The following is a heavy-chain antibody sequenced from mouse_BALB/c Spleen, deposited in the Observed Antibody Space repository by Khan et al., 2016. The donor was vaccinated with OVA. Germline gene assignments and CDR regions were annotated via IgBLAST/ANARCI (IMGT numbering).Heavy chain of an antibody. D-gene: IGHD1-1*02. Sequence: QVQLQQSGAELVRPGVSVKISCKGSGYTFTDFTMHWVKQSHAKSLEWIGVISTYYGDATHNEKFKGKATLTVDKSSSTAYMELARLTSEDSAIYYCARGGGGYRFAYWGQGTLVTVSA. CDR2: ISTYYGDA. CDR3: ARGGGGYRFAY. V-gene: IGHV1S137*01. J-gene: IGHJ3*01. CDR1: GYTFTDFT.